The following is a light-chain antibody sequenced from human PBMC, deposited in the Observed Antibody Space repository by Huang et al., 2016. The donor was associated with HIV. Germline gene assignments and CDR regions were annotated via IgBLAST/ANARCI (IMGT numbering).Light chain of an antibody. CDR2: DAA. CDR3: QQYDSLPRT. J-gene: IGKJ3*01. Sequence: DIQMTQSPSSLSASIGDRVTITCRASRHIYSYLNWYQHRPGKAPKILSYDAANLEVGVPSRFSGSGSGRNFTLIISSLQPEDFATYYCQQYDSLPRTFGPGTKV. V-gene: IGKV1-33*01. CDR1: RHIYSY.